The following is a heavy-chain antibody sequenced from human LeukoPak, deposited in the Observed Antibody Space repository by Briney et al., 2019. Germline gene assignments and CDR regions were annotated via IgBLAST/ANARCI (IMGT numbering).Heavy chain of an antibody. D-gene: IGHD1-7*01. CDR3: ARMGWNYVAYSDY. V-gene: IGHV1-18*01. CDR2: ISAYNGNT. Sequence: ASVKVSCKASGYTITSYAINWVRQAPGQGLESMGWISAYNGNTNYAQKLQGRVTMTTDTSTNTAYMELRSLRSDDTAVYYCARMGWNYVAYSDYWGQGILVTVSS. J-gene: IGHJ4*02. CDR1: GYTITSYA.